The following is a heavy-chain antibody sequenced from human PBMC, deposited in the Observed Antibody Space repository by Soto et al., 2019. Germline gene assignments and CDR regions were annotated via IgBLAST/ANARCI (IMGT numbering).Heavy chain of an antibody. D-gene: IGHD3-16*01. CDR2: ISYDGSNK. CDR1: GFTFSSYA. V-gene: IGHV3-30-3*01. CDR3: AGVPRFGGY. Sequence: QVQLVESGGGVVQPGRSLRLSCAASGFTFSSYAMHWVPQAPGKGLEWVAVISYDGSNKYYADSVKGRFTISRDNSKNTLYLQMNSLRAEDTAVYYCAGVPRFGGYWGQGTLVTVSS. J-gene: IGHJ4*02.